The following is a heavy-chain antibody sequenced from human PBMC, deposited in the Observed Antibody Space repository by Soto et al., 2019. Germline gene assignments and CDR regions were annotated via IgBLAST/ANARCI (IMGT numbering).Heavy chain of an antibody. D-gene: IGHD3-22*01. CDR1: GGTFSSYA. CDR2: IIPIFGTA. V-gene: IGHV1-69*13. CDR3: AMPAHYYDSSGYYSPFDY. Sequence: ASVKVSCKASGGTFSSYAISWVRQAPGQGLEWMGGIIPIFGTANYAQKFQGRVTITADESTSTAYMELSSLRSEDTAVYYCAMPAHYYDSSGYYSPFDYWGQGTLVTVSS. J-gene: IGHJ4*02.